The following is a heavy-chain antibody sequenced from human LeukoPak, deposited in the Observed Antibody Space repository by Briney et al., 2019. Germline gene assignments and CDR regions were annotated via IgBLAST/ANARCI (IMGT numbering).Heavy chain of an antibody. J-gene: IGHJ4*02. CDR2: IYYSGGT. Sequence: SETLSLTCTVSGGSITSNSYYWGWIRQPPGKGLEWIGSIYYSGGTYYNPSLKSRVTISVDTSKNQFSLKLSSVTAADTAVYFCARGDPYYYDSSGPQPLDYWGQGTLVTVSS. CDR3: ARGDPYYYDSSGPQPLDY. V-gene: IGHV4-39*02. D-gene: IGHD3-22*01. CDR1: GGSITSNSYY.